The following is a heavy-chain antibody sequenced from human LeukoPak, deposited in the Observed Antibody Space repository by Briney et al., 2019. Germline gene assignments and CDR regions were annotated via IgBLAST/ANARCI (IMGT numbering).Heavy chain of an antibody. D-gene: IGHD6-19*01. V-gene: IGHV4-39*01. Sequence: PSETLSLTCTVSGGSISSSSYYWGWIRQPPGKGLEWIGSIYYSGSTYYNPSLKSQVTISVDTSKNQFSLKLSSVTAADTAVYYCASLYSSGWSGYYYYMDVWDKGTTVTVSS. CDR1: GGSISSSSYY. CDR2: IYYSGST. J-gene: IGHJ6*03. CDR3: ASLYSSGWSGYYYYMDV.